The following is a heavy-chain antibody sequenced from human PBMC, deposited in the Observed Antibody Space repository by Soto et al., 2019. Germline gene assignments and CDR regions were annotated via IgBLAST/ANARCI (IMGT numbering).Heavy chain of an antibody. J-gene: IGHJ6*02. V-gene: IGHV3-30*04. D-gene: IGHD6-19*01. CDR3: ATEGYTSGRAAIMDA. CDR1: GVTLSDSV. CDR2: ISTDAMNK. Sequence: QVQLVESGGDVIQPGRSLRLSCAVSGVTLSDSVIHWVRQAPGRGLEWVTLISTDAMNKVYADPVKGRFTISKNISKKTVHLQMDTLRVEDTAVYFCATEGYTSGRAAIMDAWGQGTTVTVSS.